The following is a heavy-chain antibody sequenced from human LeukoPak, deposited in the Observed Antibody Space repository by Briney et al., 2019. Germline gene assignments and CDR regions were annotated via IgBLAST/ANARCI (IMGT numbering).Heavy chain of an antibody. J-gene: IGHJ5*02. D-gene: IGHD1-26*01. V-gene: IGHV3-74*01. CDR2: INNDGSST. Sequence: GGSLRLSCAASGFTFSSYWMHWVRQAPGKGLVWVSRINNDGSSTSYADSVKGRFTISRDNAKNTLYLQMNSLRAEDTAVYYCARGTYGLRIDNWFDPWGQGTLVTVSS. CDR3: ARGTYGLRIDNWFDP. CDR1: GFTFSSYW.